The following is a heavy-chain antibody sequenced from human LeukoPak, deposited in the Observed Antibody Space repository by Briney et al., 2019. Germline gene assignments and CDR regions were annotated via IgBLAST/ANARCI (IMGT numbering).Heavy chain of an antibody. J-gene: IGHJ2*01. V-gene: IGHV3-23*01. CDR3: AKESSIAGADIKWYFAL. D-gene: IGHD6-19*01. CDR1: GFTFSNYA. CDR2: ISGNGGTK. Sequence: GSLRLSCTASGFTFSNYAMSWVRQAPGQGLEWVAAISGNGGTKYYADSVKGRFTISTDNSKNTLYLHLNSLRSEDTALYYCAKESSIAGADIKWYFALRGRGNLFTVAS.